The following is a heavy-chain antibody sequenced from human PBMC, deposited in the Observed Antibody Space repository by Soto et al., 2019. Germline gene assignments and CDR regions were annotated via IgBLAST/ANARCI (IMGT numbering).Heavy chain of an antibody. Sequence: EVQVLDSGGGLVQPGGSLRLSCAASGFTFNNYAMNWVRQAPGKGLEWVATISATGGSTYYADSVKGRFTISRDNSKNTLYLQMNGLRGLETAVYYCAKDRLEGNFYYCDQGAQVTVSS. J-gene: IGHJ4*02. CDR2: ISATGGST. V-gene: IGHV3-23*01. CDR3: AKDRLEGNFYY. CDR1: GFTFNNYA.